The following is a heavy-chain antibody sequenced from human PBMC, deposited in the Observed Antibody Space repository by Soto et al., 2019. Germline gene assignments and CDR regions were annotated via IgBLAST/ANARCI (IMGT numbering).Heavy chain of an antibody. V-gene: IGHV3-66*01. CDR3: ARGAVAAAMALNWFDP. J-gene: IGHJ5*02. Sequence: EVQLVESGGGLVQPGGSLRLSCAASGFTVSSNYMSWVRQAPGKGLEWVSVIYSGGSTYYADSVKGRFTISRDNSKNTLYLQMNSLRAEDTAVYYCARGAVAAAMALNWFDPWGQGTLVTVSS. D-gene: IGHD2-2*01. CDR2: IYSGGST. CDR1: GFTVSSNY.